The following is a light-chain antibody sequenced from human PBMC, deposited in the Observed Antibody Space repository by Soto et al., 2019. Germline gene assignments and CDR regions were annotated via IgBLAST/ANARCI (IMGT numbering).Light chain of an antibody. CDR3: QQVNSYPLT. CDR1: QSVRSY. J-gene: IGKJ4*01. V-gene: IGKV3-11*01. Sequence: EIVLTQSPATLSLSPGERATLSCRASQSVRSYLAWYQQKPGQAPRLLIYDASNRATGIPARFSGSGSGTDFTLTISSLEPEDFAVYYCQQVNSYPLTFGGGTKVEIK. CDR2: DAS.